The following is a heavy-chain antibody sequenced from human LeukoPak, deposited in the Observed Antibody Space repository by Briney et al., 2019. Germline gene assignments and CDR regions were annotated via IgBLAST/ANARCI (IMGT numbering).Heavy chain of an antibody. CDR1: GGSISSSSYY. V-gene: IGHV4-39*01. J-gene: IGHJ4*02. CDR3: ARHQYSGSYPFDY. D-gene: IGHD1-26*01. CDR2: IYYSGST. Sequence: SETLSLTCTVSGGSISSSSYYWGWIRQPPGKGLEWIGSIYYSGSTYYNPSLKSRVTISVDTSKNQFSLKLSSVTAADTAVYYCARHQYSGSYPFDYWGQGTLVTVSS.